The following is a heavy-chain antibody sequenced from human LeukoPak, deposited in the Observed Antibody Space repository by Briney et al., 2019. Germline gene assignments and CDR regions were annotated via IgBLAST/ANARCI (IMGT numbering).Heavy chain of an antibody. Sequence: SVKVSCKASGYTFTGYYMHWVRQAPGQGLEWMGGTIPIFGTANYAQKFQGRVTITADESTSTAYMELSSLRSEDTAVYYCARGHYDILTGYMPPYGMDVWGQGTTVTVSS. J-gene: IGHJ6*02. CDR2: TIPIFGTA. CDR3: ARGHYDILTGYMPPYGMDV. CDR1: GYTFTGYY. D-gene: IGHD3-9*01. V-gene: IGHV1-69*13.